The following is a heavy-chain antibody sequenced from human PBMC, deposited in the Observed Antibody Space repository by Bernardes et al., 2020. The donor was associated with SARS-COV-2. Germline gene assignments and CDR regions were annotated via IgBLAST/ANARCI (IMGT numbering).Heavy chain of an antibody. CDR3: AKAGYDSGYDYVPFDY. J-gene: IGHJ4*02. Sequence: GWSLRLSCAASGFTFSSYAMSWVRQAPGKGLEWVSAISGSGGSTYYADSVKGRFTISRDNSKNTLYLQMNSLRAEDTAVYYCAKAGYDSGYDYVPFDYWGQGTLVTVSS. D-gene: IGHD5-12*01. V-gene: IGHV3-23*01. CDR1: GFTFSSYA. CDR2: ISGSGGST.